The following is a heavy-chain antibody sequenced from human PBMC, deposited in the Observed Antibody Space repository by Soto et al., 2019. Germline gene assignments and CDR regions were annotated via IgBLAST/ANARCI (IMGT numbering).Heavy chain of an antibody. CDR3: ARDGPSATLADAFDI. J-gene: IGHJ3*02. CDR2: IWYDGSNK. Sequence: QVQLVESGGGVVQPGRSLRLSCAASGFTFSSYGMHWVRQAPGKGLEWVAVIWYDGSNKYYADSVKGRFTISRDNSKNTLYLQMNSLRAEDTAVYYCARDGPSATLADAFDIWGQGTMVTVSS. CDR1: GFTFSSYG. V-gene: IGHV3-33*01. D-gene: IGHD1-1*01.